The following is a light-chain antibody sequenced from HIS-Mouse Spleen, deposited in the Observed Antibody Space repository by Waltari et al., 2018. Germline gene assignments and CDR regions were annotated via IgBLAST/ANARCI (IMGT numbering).Light chain of an antibody. J-gene: IGLJ2*01. Sequence: QSALTQPASVSGSPGQSITISCTGTSSDVGGYNYVSWYQQHPGKAPKPMIYEVSNRPSGVPNRFSGSKSGNTASLTISGLQAEDEADYYCNSYTSSSTVVFGGGTKLTVL. CDR2: EVS. V-gene: IGLV2-14*01. CDR3: NSYTSSSTVV. CDR1: SSDVGGYNY.